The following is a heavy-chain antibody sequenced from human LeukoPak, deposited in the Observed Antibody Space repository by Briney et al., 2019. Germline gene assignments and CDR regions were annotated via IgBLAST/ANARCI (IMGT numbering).Heavy chain of an antibody. J-gene: IGHJ6*03. D-gene: IGHD4-17*01. Sequence: GGSLRLSCAASGFTFSGSAMHWVRQASGKGLEWVGRIRSKANSYATAYAASVKGRFTISRDDSKNTAYLQMNSLKTEDTAVYYCTTDGDYDMIGYYYMDDWGKGTTVTVSS. CDR2: IRSKANSYAT. CDR1: GFTFSGSA. CDR3: TTDGDYDMIGYYYMDD. V-gene: IGHV3-73*01.